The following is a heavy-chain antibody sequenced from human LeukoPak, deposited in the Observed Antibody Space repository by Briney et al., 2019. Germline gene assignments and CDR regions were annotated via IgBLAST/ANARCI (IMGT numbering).Heavy chain of an antibody. CDR1: GFTFSSYG. CDR3: ARSRTYDILTGYYIGEYFDY. D-gene: IGHD3-9*01. V-gene: IGHV3-30*02. CDR2: IRYDGSNK. J-gene: IGHJ4*02. Sequence: GGSLRLSCAASGFTFSSYGMHWVRQAPGKGLEWVAFIRYDGSNKYYADSVKGRFTISRDNSKNTLYLQMNSLRAEDTAVYYCARSRTYDILTGYYIGEYFDYWGQGTLVTVSS.